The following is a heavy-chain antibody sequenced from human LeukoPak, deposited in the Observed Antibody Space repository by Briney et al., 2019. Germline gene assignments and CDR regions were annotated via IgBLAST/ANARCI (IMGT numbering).Heavy chain of an antibody. D-gene: IGHD4-11*01. V-gene: IGHV3-11*01. CDR2: ISGSGDSK. CDR1: GFTFSDYY. J-gene: IGHJ4*02. CDR3: VRRTYSNYFFDY. Sequence: PGGSLRLSCAASGFTFSDYYMSWIRQAPGKGLEWVSYISGSGDSKFYADSVKGRFTISRDNAKNSLYLQMNSLRAEDTAVCYCVRRTYSNYFFDYWGQGTLVTVSS.